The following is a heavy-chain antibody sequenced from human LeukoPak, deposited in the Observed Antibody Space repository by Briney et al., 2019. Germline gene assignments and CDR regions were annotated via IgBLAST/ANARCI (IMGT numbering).Heavy chain of an antibody. CDR3: ARSFYDILIGYYQYFDY. CDR2: IYRDGSS. J-gene: IGHJ4*02. V-gene: IGHV3-66*01. D-gene: IGHD3-9*01. Sequence: GGSLRLSCVASGLSFSSNYMSWVRQAPGKGLEWVSLIYRDGSSYYAESVKGRLTISRDNSKNTLYIQMNSLRAEDTAVYYCARSFYDILIGYYQYFDYWGQGTLVTVCS. CDR1: GLSFSSNY.